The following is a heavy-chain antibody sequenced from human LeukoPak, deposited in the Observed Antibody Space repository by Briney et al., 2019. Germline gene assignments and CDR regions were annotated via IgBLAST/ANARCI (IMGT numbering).Heavy chain of an antibody. Sequence: SVKVSCKASGYTFTRYGISWVRQAPGQGLEWMGGIIPIFGTANYAQKFQGRVTITADESTSTAYMELSSLRSEDTAVYYCASPLGRWLQFPRFDYWGQGTLVTVSS. J-gene: IGHJ4*02. CDR2: IIPIFGTA. D-gene: IGHD5-24*01. V-gene: IGHV1-69*13. CDR1: GYTFTRYG. CDR3: ASPLGRWLQFPRFDY.